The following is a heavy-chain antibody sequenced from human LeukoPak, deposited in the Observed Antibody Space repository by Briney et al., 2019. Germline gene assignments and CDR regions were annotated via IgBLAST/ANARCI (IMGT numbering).Heavy chain of an antibody. CDR1: GFTVSSSY. CDR2: IYGGGDT. V-gene: IGHV3-66*02. Sequence: GGSLRLSCAASGFTVSSSYMSWVRQAPGKGLEWVSVIYGGGDTHYAGSVKGRFTISRDNSVNTLYLQMNSLRTEDTAVYYCARAFVTAAGFFDTWGQGTLVTVSS. J-gene: IGHJ4*02. CDR3: ARAFVTAAGFFDT. D-gene: IGHD6-13*01.